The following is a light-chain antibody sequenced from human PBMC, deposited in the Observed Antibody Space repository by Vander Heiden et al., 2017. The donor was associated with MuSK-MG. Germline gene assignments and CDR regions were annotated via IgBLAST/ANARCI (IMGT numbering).Light chain of an antibody. J-gene: IGKJ1*01. Sequence: IEMTQSPSSLSAFVGDRVTITCRASHNINSYVNWYQHKPWQAPKGLIHDASSLQSGVPSRISGRGSGTDFTLTISRMIPEDFAIYYCQQRDSMSWAFVQGTKVEIK. V-gene: IGKV1-39*01. CDR1: HNINSY. CDR2: DAS. CDR3: QQRDSMSWA.